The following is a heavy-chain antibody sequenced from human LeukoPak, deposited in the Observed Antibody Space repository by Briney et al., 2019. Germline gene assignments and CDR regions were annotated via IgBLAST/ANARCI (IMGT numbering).Heavy chain of an antibody. V-gene: IGHV3-53*01. Sequence: GGSLRLSCAASGFTVSSNYMSWVRQAPGKGLEWVSIIYSGGSTFYADSVKGRFTISRDNAKNSLYLQMNSLRAEDTAVYYCAREGVLLWFGESNWFDPWGQGTLVTVSS. CDR3: AREGVLLWFGESNWFDP. CDR1: GFTVSSNY. D-gene: IGHD3-10*01. J-gene: IGHJ5*02. CDR2: IYSGGST.